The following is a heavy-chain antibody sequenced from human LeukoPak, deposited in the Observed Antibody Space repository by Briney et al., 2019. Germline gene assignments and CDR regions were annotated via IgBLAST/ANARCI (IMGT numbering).Heavy chain of an antibody. V-gene: IGHV4-39*01. Sequence: SDTLSLTCTVSGGPLGRSNTYWGWTRQTPGKGLEWLGTILHSGYTYNNPSLKSRVTMSVDSSKNQFSLSLSSVTAADTAVYFCARHRGGGGYHYMDVWGKGTTVIVSS. D-gene: IGHD2-21*01. CDR2: ILHSGYT. CDR3: ARHRGGGGYHYMDV. J-gene: IGHJ6*03. CDR1: GGPLGRSNTY.